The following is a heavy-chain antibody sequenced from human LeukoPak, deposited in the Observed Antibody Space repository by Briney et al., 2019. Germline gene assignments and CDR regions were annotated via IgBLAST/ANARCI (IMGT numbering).Heavy chain of an antibody. CDR3: ARRIHCSGGSCSWFDP. J-gene: IGHJ5*02. D-gene: IGHD2-15*01. Sequence: NAGESLKISCKGSGYSFTSYWIGWVRQMPGKGLEWMGIIYPGDSDTRYSPSFQGQVTISADKSISTAYLQWSSLKASDTAMYYCARRIHCSGGSCSWFDPWGQGTLVTVSS. CDR2: IYPGDSDT. CDR1: GYSFTSYW. V-gene: IGHV5-51*03.